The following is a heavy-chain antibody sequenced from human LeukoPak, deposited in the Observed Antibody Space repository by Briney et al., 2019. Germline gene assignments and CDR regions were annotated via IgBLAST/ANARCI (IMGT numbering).Heavy chain of an antibody. V-gene: IGHV4-59*01. CDR3: VYGPNHYYFDH. D-gene: IGHD3-16*01. CDR2: LYYSGST. J-gene: IGHJ4*02. CDR1: GGSISGYY. Sequence: PSETLSLTCTVSGGSISGYYYTWIRQPPGKDLEWIGYLYYSGSTNYNPSLKSRVTISLDTSMKQFPLYLRSVTAADAAVYFCVYGPNHYYFDHWGQGTLVTVSS.